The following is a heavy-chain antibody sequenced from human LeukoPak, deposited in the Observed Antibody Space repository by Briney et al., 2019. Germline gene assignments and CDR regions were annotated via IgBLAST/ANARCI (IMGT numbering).Heavy chain of an antibody. J-gene: IGHJ4*02. CDR2: IIPILGIA. CDR3: ARARGAESIDY. Sequence: EASVKVSCKASGGTFSSYAISWVRQAPGQGLEWMGRIIPILGIANYAQKFQGRVTITADKSTSTAYVELSSLRSEDTAVYYCARARGAESIDYWGQGTLVTVSS. CDR1: GGTFSSYA. V-gene: IGHV1-69*04.